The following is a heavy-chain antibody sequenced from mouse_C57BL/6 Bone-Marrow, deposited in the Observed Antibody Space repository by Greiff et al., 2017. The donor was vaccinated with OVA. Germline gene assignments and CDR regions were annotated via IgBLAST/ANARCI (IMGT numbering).Heavy chain of an antibody. D-gene: IGHD1-3*01. Sequence: EVKLMESGGGLVQPGGSMKLSCAASGFTFSDAWMDWVRQSPEKGLAWVAEIRNNANNHVPYYAESVKGRFTISRDDSKSSVYLKMNSLRAEDTGIYYCTKGRGSWYYFDCWGQGTTLTVSS. J-gene: IGHJ2*01. CDR1: GFTFSDAW. V-gene: IGHV6-6*01. CDR2: IRNNANNHVP. CDR3: TKGRGSWYYFDC.